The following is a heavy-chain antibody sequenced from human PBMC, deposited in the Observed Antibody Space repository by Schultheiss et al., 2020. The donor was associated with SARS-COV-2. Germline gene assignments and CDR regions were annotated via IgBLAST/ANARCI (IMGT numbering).Heavy chain of an antibody. Sequence: GGSLRLSCAASGFTFSSYGMHWVRQAPGKGLEWVAVISYDGSNKYYADSVKGRFTISRDNSKNTLYLQMNSLRAEDTAVYYCASTGRDYGDAFDIWGQGTMVTVSS. D-gene: IGHD4-17*01. CDR3: ASTGRDYGDAFDI. CDR2: ISYDGSNK. V-gene: IGHV3-30*12. J-gene: IGHJ3*02. CDR1: GFTFSSYG.